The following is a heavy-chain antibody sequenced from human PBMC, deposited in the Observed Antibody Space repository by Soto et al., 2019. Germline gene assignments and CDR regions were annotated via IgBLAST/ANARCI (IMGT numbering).Heavy chain of an antibody. Sequence: QVQLQQWGAGLLKPSETLSLTCAVYGGSFSGYYWSWIRQPPGKGLEWIGEINHSGSTNYNPSLKRRITISVDASKNQCSLKLSSVTAADTAVYYCARARGSGSYEGNDYWGQGTLVTVSS. CDR2: INHSGST. V-gene: IGHV4-34*01. CDR1: GGSFSGYY. J-gene: IGHJ4*02. CDR3: ARARGSGSYEGNDY. D-gene: IGHD3-10*01.